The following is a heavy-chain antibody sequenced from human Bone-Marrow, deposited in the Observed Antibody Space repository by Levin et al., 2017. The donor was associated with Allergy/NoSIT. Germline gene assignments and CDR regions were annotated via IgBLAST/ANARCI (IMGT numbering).Heavy chain of an antibody. CDR2: IIPIFGTA. V-gene: IGHV1-69*13. Sequence: SVKVSCKASGGTFSSYAISWVRQAPGQGLEWMGGIIPIFGTANYAQKFQGRVTITADESTSTAYMELSSLRSEDTAVYYCARDRGYYDSSGYRKFDPWGQGTLVTVSS. CDR3: ARDRGYYDSSGYRKFDP. J-gene: IGHJ5*02. CDR1: GGTFSSYA. D-gene: IGHD3-22*01.